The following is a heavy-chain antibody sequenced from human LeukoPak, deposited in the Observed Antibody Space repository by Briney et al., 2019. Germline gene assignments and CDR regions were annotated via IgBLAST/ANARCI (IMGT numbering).Heavy chain of an antibody. J-gene: IGHJ4*02. CDR2: IKKDGSEK. Sequence: GGSLRLSCAASGFTFSSHWMSWVRQAPGKGLEWVANIKKDGSEKYYVDSVKGRFTISRDNAKTSLYLQMNSLRAEDTAVYYCARHLSGVTGYTYVRGIDYWGQGTLVTVSS. CDR1: GFTFSSHW. CDR3: ARHLSGVTGYTYVRGIDY. V-gene: IGHV3-7*01. D-gene: IGHD5-18*01.